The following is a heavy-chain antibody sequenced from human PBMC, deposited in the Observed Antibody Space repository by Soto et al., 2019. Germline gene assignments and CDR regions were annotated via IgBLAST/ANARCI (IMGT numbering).Heavy chain of an antibody. Sequence: SETLSLTCTVSGGSISSYYWSWIRQPPGKGLEWIGYIYYSGSTNYNPSLKSRVTISVDTSKNQFSLKLSSVTAADTAVYYCASDSARGGVVGAQDYGLDAWGQGTPVTVSS. CDR3: ASDSARGGVVGAQDYGLDA. CDR1: GGSISSYY. J-gene: IGHJ6*02. D-gene: IGHD2-15*01. V-gene: IGHV4-59*01. CDR2: IYYSGST.